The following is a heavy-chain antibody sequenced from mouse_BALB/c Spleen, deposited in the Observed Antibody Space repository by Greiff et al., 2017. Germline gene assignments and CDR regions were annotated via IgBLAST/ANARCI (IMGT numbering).Heavy chain of an antibody. V-gene: IGHV2-9*02. CDR2: IWAGGST. D-gene: IGHD2-3*01. CDR1: GFSLTSYG. J-gene: IGHJ1*01. CDR3: AREGGYFYWYFDV. Sequence: QVQLQQSGPGLVAPSQSLSITCTVSGFSLTSYGVHWVRQPPGKGLEWLGVIWAGGSTNYNSALMSRLSISKDNYKSQVFLKMNSLQTDDTAMYYCAREGGYFYWYFDVWGAGTTVTVSS.